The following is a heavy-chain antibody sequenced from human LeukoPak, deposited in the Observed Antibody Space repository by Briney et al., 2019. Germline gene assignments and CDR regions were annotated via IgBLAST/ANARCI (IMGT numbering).Heavy chain of an antibody. Sequence: ASVKVSCKASGYTFTSYGISWVPQATGQGLEWMGWISASNGNKKYPPNLQGRVNMTTDTSRSTANMHLKSLISHDPPVYYCAKDELDSSGYHAEYFQHWGQGTLVTVPS. CDR2: ISASNGNK. CDR3: AKDELDSSGYHAEYFQH. CDR1: GYTFTSYG. V-gene: IGHV1-18*01. J-gene: IGHJ1*01. D-gene: IGHD3-22*01.